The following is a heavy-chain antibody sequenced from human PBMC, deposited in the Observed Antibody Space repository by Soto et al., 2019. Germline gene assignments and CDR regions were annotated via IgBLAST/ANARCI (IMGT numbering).Heavy chain of an antibody. J-gene: IGHJ6*02. CDR3: ARESDCSGGRCYGMDV. CDR1: GFTFSSYG. D-gene: IGHD2-15*01. V-gene: IGHV3-33*01. Sequence: GGSLRLSCAASGFTFSSYGMHWVRQAPGKGLEWLAVLRYDGTNEYYSDSVKGRFTISRDNSKNTLYLHMDRLRAEDTAVYYCARESDCSGGRCYGMDVWGQGATVTVSS. CDR2: LRYDGTNE.